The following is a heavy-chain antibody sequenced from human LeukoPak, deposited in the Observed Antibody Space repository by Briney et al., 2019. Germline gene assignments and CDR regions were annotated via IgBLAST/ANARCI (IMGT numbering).Heavy chain of an antibody. CDR3: AAPRYCSSTSCPSGDAFDI. CDR2: IIPIFGTA. Sequence: SVKVSCKASGGTFSSYAISWVRQAPGQGLEWMGGIIPIFGTANYAQKFQGRVTMTEDTSTDTAYMELSSLRSEDTAVYYCAAPRYCSSTSCPSGDAFDIWGQGTMVTVSS. D-gene: IGHD2-2*01. V-gene: IGHV1-69*06. CDR1: GGTFSSYA. J-gene: IGHJ3*02.